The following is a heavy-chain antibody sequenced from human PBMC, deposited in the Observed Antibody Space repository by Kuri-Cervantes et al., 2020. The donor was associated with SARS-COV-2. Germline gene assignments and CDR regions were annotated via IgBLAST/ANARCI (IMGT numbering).Heavy chain of an antibody. D-gene: IGHD3-10*01. J-gene: IGHJ4*02. Sequence: GSLRLSCTVSGASISSSTYYWGWIRQSPGKGLEWLGSIYYSGSTYYNPSLKSRVTISVDTSKNQFSLKLSSVTAADTAVYYCARHPPEYYSLYYFDYWGQGTLVTVSS. CDR3: ARHPPEYYSLYYFDY. CDR2: IYYSGST. CDR1: GASISSSTYY. V-gene: IGHV4-39*01.